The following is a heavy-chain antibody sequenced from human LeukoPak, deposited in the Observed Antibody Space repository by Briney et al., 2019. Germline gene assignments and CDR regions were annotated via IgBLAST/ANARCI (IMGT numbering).Heavy chain of an antibody. Sequence: ASVKVSCKASGYTFTGYYMHWVRQAPGQGLEWMGWISAYNGNTNYAQKLQGRVTMTTDTSTSTAYMELRSLRSDDTAVYYCARDRGGWWVDYWGQGTLVTVSS. J-gene: IGHJ4*02. CDR1: GYTFTGYY. CDR2: ISAYNGNT. V-gene: IGHV1-18*04. CDR3: ARDRGGWWVDY. D-gene: IGHD6-19*01.